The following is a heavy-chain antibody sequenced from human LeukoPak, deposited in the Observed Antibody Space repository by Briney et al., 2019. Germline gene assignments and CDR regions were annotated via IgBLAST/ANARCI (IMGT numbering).Heavy chain of an antibody. Sequence: GGSLRLSCAASGFTFNNYAMSWVRQAPGKGLEWVSMIGGSGSTTYYANSVEGRFTISRDNYGRTLSLQMNSLRAEDTAIYFCTKGNNYYDNSGYYDSWGQGTLVTVSS. D-gene: IGHD3-22*01. CDR2: IGGSGSTT. J-gene: IGHJ4*02. V-gene: IGHV3-23*01. CDR3: TKGNNYYDNSGYYDS. CDR1: GFTFNNYA.